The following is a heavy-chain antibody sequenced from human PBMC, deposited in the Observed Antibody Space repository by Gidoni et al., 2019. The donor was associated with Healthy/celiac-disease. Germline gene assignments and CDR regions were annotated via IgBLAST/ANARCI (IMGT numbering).Heavy chain of an antibody. V-gene: IGHV1-24*01. J-gene: IGHJ4*02. CDR2: FDPEDGET. Sequence: QVQLVQSGAEVKKPGASVKVSCKVSGYTLTELSMHWVRQAPGKGLEWMGGFDPEDGETSYEQKFQGRVTMTEDTSTDTAYMELSSLRSEDTAVYYCATDLRASKPLNYYDSSGYFDYWGQGTLVTVSS. CDR3: ATDLRASKPLNYYDSSGYFDY. CDR1: GYTLTELS. D-gene: IGHD3-22*01.